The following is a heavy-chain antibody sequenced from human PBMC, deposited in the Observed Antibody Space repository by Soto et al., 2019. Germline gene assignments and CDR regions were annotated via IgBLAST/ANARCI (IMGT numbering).Heavy chain of an antibody. CDR1: GGSISSYY. V-gene: IGHV4-59*01. D-gene: IGHD3-10*01. CDR2: IYYSGST. J-gene: IGHJ5*02. CDR3: ARARLSRSWWFDP. Sequence: QVQLQESDPGLVKPSETLSLTCTVSGGSISSYYWSWIRQPPGKGLEWIGYIYYSGSTNYNPSLKSRVTISVDTSKNQFSLKLSSVTAADTAVYYCARARLSRSWWFDPWGQGTLVTVSS.